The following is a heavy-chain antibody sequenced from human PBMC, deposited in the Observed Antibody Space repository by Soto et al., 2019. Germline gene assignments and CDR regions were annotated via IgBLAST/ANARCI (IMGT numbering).Heavy chain of an antibody. CDR1: GFTFDDYA. J-gene: IGHJ6*02. CDR3: AKEAGLVRFFDWLSNRLDV. V-gene: IGHV3-9*01. Sequence: EVQLVESGGDLVQPGRSLRLSCAASGFTFDDYAMHWVRQAPGKGLEWVSGISWNSGNKGYADSVKGRFTISRDNAKNFLYLEMNSLRAEDTALYYCAKEAGLVRFFDWLSNRLDVWGQGTAVTVS. D-gene: IGHD3-9*01. CDR2: ISWNSGNK.